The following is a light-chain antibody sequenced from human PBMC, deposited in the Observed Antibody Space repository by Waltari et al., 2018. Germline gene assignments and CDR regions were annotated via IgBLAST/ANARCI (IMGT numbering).Light chain of an antibody. V-gene: IGLV1-47*01. CDR1: SSNIGTNY. CDR2: RND. Sequence: QSVLTQPPSASGTPGQRFTISCSGSSSNIGTNYIYWYQQLPGTAPKLLIFRNDQRPSGVPDRFSASKSGTSASLAISGLRSEDEADYYCASWGDGLSGPSVVFGGGTKLTVL. CDR3: ASWGDGLSGPSVV. J-gene: IGLJ2*01.